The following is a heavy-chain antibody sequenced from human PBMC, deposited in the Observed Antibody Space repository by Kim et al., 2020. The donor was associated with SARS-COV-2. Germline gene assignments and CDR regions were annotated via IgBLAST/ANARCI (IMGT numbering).Heavy chain of an antibody. Sequence: SETLSLTCTVSGGSISSGGYYWSWIRQHPGKGLEWIGYIYYSGSTYYNPSLKSRVTIAVDTSKNQFSLKLSYVTAADTAVYYCARDRRVYGDYGEYYYYYGMDVWGQGTTVTVSS. D-gene: IGHD4-17*01. CDR3: ARDRRVYGDYGEYYYYYGMDV. CDR1: GGSISSGGYY. V-gene: IGHV4-31*03. CDR2: IYYSGST. J-gene: IGHJ6*02.